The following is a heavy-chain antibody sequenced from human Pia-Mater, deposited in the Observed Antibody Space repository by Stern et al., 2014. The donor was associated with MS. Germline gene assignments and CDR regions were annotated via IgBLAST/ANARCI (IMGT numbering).Heavy chain of an antibody. V-gene: IGHV1-69*01. CDR2: IIPIFGTA. CDR1: GGTFNVYT. J-gene: IGHJ6*02. Sequence: VQLVESGAEVKKPGSSVKVSCKASGGTFNVYTINWLRQAPGQGLEWMGGIIPIFGTANYAQKFRGRVTITADESTRTSSMQLSSLRYDDTAVYYCARDGRHTDNYGLDVWGQGTTVTVSS. D-gene: IGHD3-9*01. CDR3: ARDGRHTDNYGLDV.